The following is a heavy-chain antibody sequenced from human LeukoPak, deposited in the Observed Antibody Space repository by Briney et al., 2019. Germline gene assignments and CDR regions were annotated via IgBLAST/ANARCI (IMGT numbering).Heavy chain of an antibody. D-gene: IGHD3-10*01. J-gene: IGHJ4*02. CDR2: ISNTGSNT. CDR3: ARVVAGLWFGELFFDY. V-gene: IGHV3-23*01. Sequence: PGGSLRLSCATSGFTFSSYAVAWVRQAPGKGLEWVSSISNTGSNTYYADSVKGRFTISRDNSKNTLYLQMNSLRAEDTAVYYCARVVAGLWFGELFFDYWGQGTLVTVSS. CDR1: GFTFSSYA.